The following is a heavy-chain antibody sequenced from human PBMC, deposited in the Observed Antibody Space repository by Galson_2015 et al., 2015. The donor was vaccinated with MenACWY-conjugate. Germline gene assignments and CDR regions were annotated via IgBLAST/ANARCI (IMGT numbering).Heavy chain of an antibody. CDR1: RGIFSNSG. D-gene: IGHD4-23*01. V-gene: IGHV1-69*04. J-gene: IGHJ4*02. Sequence: SVTVSCKASRGIFSNSGIRWVRQAPGQGLEWMGRIIPLADMTHHAHNFQDRIAVSADTSTSTAYMELRSLRSEDPAVYYCVRADGSGNNGSFDAWGQGTLVTGAS. CDR2: IIPLADMT. CDR3: VRADGSGNNGSFDA.